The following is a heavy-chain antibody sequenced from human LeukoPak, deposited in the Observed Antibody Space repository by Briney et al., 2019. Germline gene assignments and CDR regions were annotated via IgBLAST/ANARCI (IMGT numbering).Heavy chain of an antibody. D-gene: IGHD3-10*01. CDR1: GYTFSNYY. CDR3: AKSMIRGVITGFDY. Sequence: ASVKVSCKASGYTFSNYYMHWVRQAPGQGLEWMGIINPSGAATTYAQKFQGRVTMTRDTPTSVVYMELSSLRSGDTAVYYCAKSMIRGVITGFDYWGQGTLVTVSS. J-gene: IGHJ4*02. CDR2: INPSGAAT. V-gene: IGHV1-46*01.